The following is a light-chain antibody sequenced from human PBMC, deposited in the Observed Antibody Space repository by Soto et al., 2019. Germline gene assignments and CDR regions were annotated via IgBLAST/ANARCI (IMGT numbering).Light chain of an antibody. CDR1: SSDVGSRNL. CDR2: EAS. V-gene: IGLV2-23*01. Sequence: QPVLTQPASVSGSPGQSITISCTGTSSDVGSRNLVSWYQQYPGKAPKLIIFEASKRPSGVSNRFSGSKSGSTASLTISGLQAEDEADYYCCSHAGSSTYVFGTGTKLTVL. J-gene: IGLJ1*01. CDR3: CSHAGSSTYV.